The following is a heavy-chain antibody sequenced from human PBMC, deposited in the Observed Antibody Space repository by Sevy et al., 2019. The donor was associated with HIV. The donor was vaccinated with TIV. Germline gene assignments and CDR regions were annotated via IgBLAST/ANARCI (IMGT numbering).Heavy chain of an antibody. CDR3: VRAIAAHGSF. V-gene: IGHV3-7*04. Sequence: GGSLRLSCAASGFSLDSYWMSSVRQAPGKGLEWVANINQDGSVKYYVDSVKGRFTISRDIARNLLYLQMNSLRADDTALYYCVRAIAAHGSFWGQGTLVTVSS. D-gene: IGHD6-13*01. J-gene: IGHJ4*02. CDR1: GFSLDSYW. CDR2: INQDGSVK.